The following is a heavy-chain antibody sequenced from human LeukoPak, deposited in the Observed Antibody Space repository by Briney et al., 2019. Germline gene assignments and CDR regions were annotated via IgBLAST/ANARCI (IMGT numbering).Heavy chain of an antibody. CDR3: ARQGIVGATDAFDI. D-gene: IGHD1-26*01. CDR2: IYYSGST. J-gene: IGHJ3*02. CDR1: GGSISSYY. V-gene: IGHV4-59*01. Sequence: SETLSLTCTVSGGSISSYYWSWIRQPPGKGLEWLGYIYYSGSTNYNPSLKSRVTISVDTSKNQFSLKLSSVTAADTAVYYCARQGIVGATDAFDIWGQGTMVTVSS.